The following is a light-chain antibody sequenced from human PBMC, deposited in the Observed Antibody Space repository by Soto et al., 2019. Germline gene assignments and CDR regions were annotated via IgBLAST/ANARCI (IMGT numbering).Light chain of an antibody. CDR1: SSDVGGYNY. V-gene: IGLV2-14*01. CDR2: DVS. J-gene: IGLJ1*01. CDR3: SSYTSSSTVVV. Sequence: QSALTQPASVSGSPGQSITISCTGTSSDVGGYNYVSWYQQHPGKAPKLMIYDVSNRPSGVYNRFSGSKSGNTASLTISGLQAEDEADYYCSSYTSSSTVVVFGTGTKVTVL.